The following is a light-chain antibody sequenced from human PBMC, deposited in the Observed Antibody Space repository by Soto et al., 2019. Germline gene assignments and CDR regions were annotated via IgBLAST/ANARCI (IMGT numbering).Light chain of an antibody. CDR3: QQYNDWPRT. V-gene: IGKV3-15*01. CDR1: QSVSSN. J-gene: IGKJ1*01. Sequence: EIVMTQSPATLSVSPGEGATLSCRASQSVSSNLAWYQQRPGQAPRLLIYGASTRATVIPARFSGSGSGTEFTLTISSLQSEDYAVYYCQQYNDWPRTFGQGTKVDIK. CDR2: GAS.